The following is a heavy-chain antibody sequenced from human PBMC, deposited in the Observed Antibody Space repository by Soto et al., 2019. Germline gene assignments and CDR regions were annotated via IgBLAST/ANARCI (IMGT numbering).Heavy chain of an antibody. D-gene: IGHD2-2*01. CDR1: GYTLTELS. V-gene: IGHV1-24*01. Sequence: EASVKVSCKVSGYTLTELSMHWVRQAPGKGLEWMGGFDPEDGETIYAQKFQGRVTMTEDTSTDTAYMELSSLRSEDTAVYYCATLGIVAVPAAMDPSLYYYMDVWGKGTTVTVSS. CDR3: ATLGIVAVPAAMDPSLYYYMDV. J-gene: IGHJ6*03. CDR2: FDPEDGET.